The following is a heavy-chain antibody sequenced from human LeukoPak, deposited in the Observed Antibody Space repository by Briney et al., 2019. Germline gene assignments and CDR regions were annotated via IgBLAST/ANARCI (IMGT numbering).Heavy chain of an antibody. CDR1: GYTFTSYG. V-gene: IGHV1-69*05. D-gene: IGHD5-24*01. CDR3: VRDGFGEGYNSRRFDP. Sequence: SVKVSCKASGYTFTSYGISWLRQAPGQGLEWMGGIIPVFSTTNLAQKFQGRLKISMDESTSTAYMQLSSLRYDDTAVYYCVRDGFGEGYNSRRFDPWGQGTLVTVST. J-gene: IGHJ5*02. CDR2: IIPVFSTT.